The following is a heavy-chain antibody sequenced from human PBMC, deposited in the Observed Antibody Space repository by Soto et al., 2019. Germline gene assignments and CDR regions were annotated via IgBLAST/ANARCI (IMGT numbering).Heavy chain of an antibody. CDR3: ARDRVESGYPEYFQH. V-gene: IGHV3-53*01. D-gene: IGHD3-22*01. CDR1: GFTVSSNY. CDR2: IYSGGST. Sequence: EVQLVESGGGLIQPGGSLRLSCAASGFTVSSNYMSWVRQAPGKGLEWVSVIYSGGSTYYADALKGRFTISRDNSKNTLYLQMNSLRAEDTGVYYCARDRVESGYPEYFQHWGQGTLVTFSS. J-gene: IGHJ1*01.